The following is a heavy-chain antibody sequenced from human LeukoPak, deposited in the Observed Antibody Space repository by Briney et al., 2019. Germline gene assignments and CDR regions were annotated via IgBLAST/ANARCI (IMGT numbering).Heavy chain of an antibody. V-gene: IGHV3-21*01. D-gene: IGHD1-26*01. CDR2: ISSSSSYI. CDR1: GLTFSSYS. Sequence: GGSLRLSCAASGLTFSSYSMNWVRQAPGKGLEWVSSISSSSSYIYYADSVKGRFTISRDNAKNSLYLQMNSLRAEDTAVYYCARENSGSYLNWFDPWGQGTLVTVSS. J-gene: IGHJ5*02. CDR3: ARENSGSYLNWFDP.